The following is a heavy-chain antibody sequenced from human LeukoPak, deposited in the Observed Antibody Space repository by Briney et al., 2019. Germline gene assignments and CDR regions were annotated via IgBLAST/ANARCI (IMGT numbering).Heavy chain of an antibody. J-gene: IGHJ4*02. D-gene: IGHD2-21*01. V-gene: IGHV3-23*01. CDR3: AKFLPTHIVVANYYFDY. CDR1: GFTFSSYA. Sequence: GGSLRLSCAASGFTFSSYAMSWVRQAPGKGLEWVSAISGSGGSTYYAGSVRGRFTISRDNSKNTLYLQMNSLRAEDTAVYYCAKFLPTHIVVANYYFDYWGQGTLVTVSS. CDR2: ISGSGGST.